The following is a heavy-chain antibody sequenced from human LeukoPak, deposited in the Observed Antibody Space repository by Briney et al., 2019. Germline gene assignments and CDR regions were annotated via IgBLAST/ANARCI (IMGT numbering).Heavy chain of an antibody. J-gene: IGHJ4*02. CDR3: ARDHDTSGYYRYYFDY. CDR1: GFTFSSYA. V-gene: IGHV3-30-3*01. Sequence: GRSLRLSCAASGFTFSSYAMHWVRQAPGKGLEWVAVISYDGSNEYYTDSVRGRFTISRDNSKNTLYLQMNTLRPEDTAVYYCARDHDTSGYYRYYFDYWGQGTLVTVSS. CDR2: ISYDGSNE. D-gene: IGHD3-22*01.